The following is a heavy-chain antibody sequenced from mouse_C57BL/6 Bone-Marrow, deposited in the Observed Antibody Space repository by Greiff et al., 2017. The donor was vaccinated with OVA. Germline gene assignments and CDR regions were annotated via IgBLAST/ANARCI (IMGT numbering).Heavy chain of an antibody. CDR1: GYTFTDYY. CDR3: ARRPLRRYYYAMDY. J-gene: IGHJ4*01. V-gene: IGHV1-19*01. Sequence: VQLKQSGPVLVKPGASVKMSCKASGYTFTDYYMNWVKQSHGKSLEWIGVINPYNGGTSYNQKFKGKATLTVDKSSSTAYMELNSLTSEDSAVYYCARRPLRRYYYAMDYWGQGTSVTVSS. D-gene: IGHD3-2*02. CDR2: INPYNGGT.